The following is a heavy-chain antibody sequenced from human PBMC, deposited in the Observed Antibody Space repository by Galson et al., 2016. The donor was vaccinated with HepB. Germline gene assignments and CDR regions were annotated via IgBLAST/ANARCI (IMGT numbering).Heavy chain of an antibody. CDR1: GFSFSNYW. D-gene: IGHD4/OR15-4a*01. Sequence: SLRLSCAASGFSFSNYWMSWVRQAPGKGPEWVANIKGDGSGKYYVDSVKGRFTISRDNAKNSLDLQMTSLRAEDTAVYYCARDGCLYAMDVWGQGAAVTVAS. J-gene: IGHJ6*02. CDR2: IKGDGSGK. V-gene: IGHV3-7*03. CDR3: ARDGCLYAMDV.